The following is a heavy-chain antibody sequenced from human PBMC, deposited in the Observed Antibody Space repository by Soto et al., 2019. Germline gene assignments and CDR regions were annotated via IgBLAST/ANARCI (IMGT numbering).Heavy chain of an antibody. CDR3: ARGEKRCSSTSCHLGSSNIYAMDV. V-gene: IGHV3-13*05. D-gene: IGHD2-2*01. CDR1: GFSFSSYD. Sequence: AGSLTLSCAASGFSFSSYDMHWVGQATGKGLECVSATATAGDPYYPDHVKFKFTITRENAKNYLYLQMNSLKAGDTAVYYCARGEKRCSSTSCHLGSSNIYAMDVWGQGTTVTVSS. J-gene: IGHJ6*02. CDR2: TATAGDP.